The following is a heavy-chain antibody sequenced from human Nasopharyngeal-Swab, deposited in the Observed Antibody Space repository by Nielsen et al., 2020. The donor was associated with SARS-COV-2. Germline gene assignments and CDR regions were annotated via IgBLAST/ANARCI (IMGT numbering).Heavy chain of an antibody. D-gene: IGHD3-3*01. Sequence: GGSLRLSCAASGFTFSNYNMNWVRQAPGKGLEWVSSISCSTTYIYYADSVKGRFTISRDNAKNSLYLQMNSLRAEDTAVYYCARDGLDYDFWSAYFMDVWGQGTTVTVSS. CDR2: ISCSTTYI. V-gene: IGHV3-21*01. CDR3: ARDGLDYDFWSAYFMDV. J-gene: IGHJ6*02. CDR1: GFTFSNYN.